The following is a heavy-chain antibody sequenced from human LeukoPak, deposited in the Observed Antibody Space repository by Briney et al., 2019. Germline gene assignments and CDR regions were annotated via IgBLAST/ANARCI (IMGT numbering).Heavy chain of an antibody. D-gene: IGHD4-11*01. Sequence: LETLSLTCTVSGGSISNYYWSWIRQPPGKGLEWIGYIYYTGITNYNPSLKSRVTISVDTSKNQFSLKLNSVTAADTAVYYCARDYSTSYYYYGMDLWGQGTTVTVSS. CDR1: GGSISNYY. CDR2: IYYTGIT. J-gene: IGHJ6*02. CDR3: ARDYSTSYYYYGMDL. V-gene: IGHV4-59*01.